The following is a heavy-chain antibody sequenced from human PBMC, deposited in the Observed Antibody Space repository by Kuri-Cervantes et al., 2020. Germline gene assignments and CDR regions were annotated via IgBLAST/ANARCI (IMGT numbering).Heavy chain of an antibody. V-gene: IGHV3-7*01. J-gene: IGHJ3*02. CDR1: GFTFSSYG. CDR2: IKQDGSEK. D-gene: IGHD1-1*01. CDR3: ARVNVNDALDI. Sequence: GGSLRLSCAASGFTFSSYGMNWVRQAPGKGLEWVANIKQDGSEKYYVDSVKGRFTISRDNAKNSLYLQMNSLRADDTAVYYCARVNVNDALDIWAQGTMVTVSS.